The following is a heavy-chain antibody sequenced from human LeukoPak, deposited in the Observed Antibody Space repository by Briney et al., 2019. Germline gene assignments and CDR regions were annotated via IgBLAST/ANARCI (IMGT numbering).Heavy chain of an antibody. V-gene: IGHV3-23*01. CDR2: ISASGGST. D-gene: IGHD3-3*01. CDR1: GFTFSSYD. Sequence: GGSLRLSCAGSGFTFSSYDMSWVRQAPGKGLEWVSSISASGGSTYYGDSVKGRFTISRDNSKNTLYLQMNSLRAEDTALYYCAKSRLSGINDAFDIWGQGTMVTVSS. J-gene: IGHJ3*02. CDR3: AKSRLSGINDAFDI.